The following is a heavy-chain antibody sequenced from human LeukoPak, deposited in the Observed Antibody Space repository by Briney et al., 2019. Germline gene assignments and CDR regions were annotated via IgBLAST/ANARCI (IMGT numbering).Heavy chain of an antibody. Sequence: GGSLRLSCAASGFTFSSYGMHWVRQAPGKGLEWVAVIWYDGSNKYYADSVKGRFTISRDNSKNTLYLQVNSLRAEDTAVYYCARDRNTAGYFDYWGQGTLVTVSS. CDR3: ARDRNTAGYFDY. CDR2: IWYDGSNK. D-gene: IGHD2/OR15-2a*01. J-gene: IGHJ4*02. CDR1: GFTFSSYG. V-gene: IGHV3-33*01.